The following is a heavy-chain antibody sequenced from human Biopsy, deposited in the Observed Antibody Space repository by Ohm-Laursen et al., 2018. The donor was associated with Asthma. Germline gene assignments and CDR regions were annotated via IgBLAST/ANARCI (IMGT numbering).Heavy chain of an antibody. Sequence: SETLSLTCTVSGASITSSAYYWSWIRQPPGKGLEWIGHIYYSGTTKYHPSLKSRVTISVDTSKNQFSLKLRSVTAADAAVYYCARGIARETGLFDHFDYWGQGTLVTVSS. CDR1: GASITSSAYY. CDR2: IYYSGTT. J-gene: IGHJ4*02. D-gene: IGHD2-21*01. V-gene: IGHV4-61*08. CDR3: ARGIARETGLFDHFDY.